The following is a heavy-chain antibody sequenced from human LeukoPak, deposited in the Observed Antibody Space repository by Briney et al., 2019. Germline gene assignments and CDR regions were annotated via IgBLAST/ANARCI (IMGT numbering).Heavy chain of an antibody. V-gene: IGHV3-74*01. CDR2: INSDGSST. CDR1: GFTFSSYW. Sequence: GGSLRLSCAASGFTFSSYWMHWVRQAPGKGLVWVSRINSDGSSTSYADSVKGRFTISRDNAKNTLYLQMNSLRAEDTAVYYCAGEGSIRYADDWGQGTLVTVSS. J-gene: IGHJ4*02. D-gene: IGHD5-12*01. CDR3: AGEGSIRYADD.